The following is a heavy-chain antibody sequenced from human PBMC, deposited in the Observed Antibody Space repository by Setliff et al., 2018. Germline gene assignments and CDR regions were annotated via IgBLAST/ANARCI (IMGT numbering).Heavy chain of an antibody. CDR1: GGTFISFG. Sequence: SVKVSCKASGGTFISFGISWVRQAPGQGLEWMGGTIPIFGTTDYAQKFRGRVTIITDESTSTAFMQLSSLRSEDTAVYYCVREGVDSRSSTDYRYYMDVWGKGTTVTVSS. CDR2: TIPIFGTT. J-gene: IGHJ6*03. CDR3: VREGVDSRSSTDYRYYMDV. D-gene: IGHD3-22*01. V-gene: IGHV1-69*05.